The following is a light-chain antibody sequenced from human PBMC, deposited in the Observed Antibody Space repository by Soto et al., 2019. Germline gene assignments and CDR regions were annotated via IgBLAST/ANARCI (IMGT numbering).Light chain of an antibody. V-gene: IGLV3-1*01. J-gene: IGLJ3*02. CDR1: KWGDKY. Sequence: SYELTQPPSVSVSPGQTASITCSGDKWGDKYACWYQQKPGQSPVLVIYQDSKRPSGIPERFSGSKSGNTATLTISGTQAMDEADYYCEAWDSSTAVFGGGTKLTVL. CDR3: EAWDSSTAV. CDR2: QDS.